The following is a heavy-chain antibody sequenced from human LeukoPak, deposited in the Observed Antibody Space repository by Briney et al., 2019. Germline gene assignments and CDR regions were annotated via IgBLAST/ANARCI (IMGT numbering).Heavy chain of an antibody. D-gene: IGHD1-26*01. J-gene: IGHJ3*02. CDR1: RFTFSNYG. V-gene: IGHV3-48*01. CDR3: AREVGTPQAFDI. CDR2: INSRSSTI. Sequence: PGGSLRLSCAASRFTFSNYGVNWVRQAPGKGLEWVSYINSRSSTIYYADSVRGRFTISRDYAKNSLYLQMNSLKAEDTAIYYCAREVGTPQAFDIWGQGTMVTVSS.